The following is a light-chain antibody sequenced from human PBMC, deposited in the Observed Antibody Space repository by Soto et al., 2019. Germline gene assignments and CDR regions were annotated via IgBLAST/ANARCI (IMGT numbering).Light chain of an antibody. Sequence: EIVLTQSPGTLSLSPGERATLSCRASQSVSSSYLAWYQHKPGQAPRLLIYGASSRATGIPDRFSGSGSGTDFTLTINRLEPEDFAVYYCQQYGSSSITFGQGTRLEIK. J-gene: IGKJ5*01. CDR1: QSVSSSY. CDR2: GAS. V-gene: IGKV3-20*01. CDR3: QQYGSSSIT.